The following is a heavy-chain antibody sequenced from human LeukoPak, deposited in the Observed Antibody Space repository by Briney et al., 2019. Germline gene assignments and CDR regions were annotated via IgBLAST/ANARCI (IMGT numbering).Heavy chain of an antibody. V-gene: IGHV3-23*01. Sequence: GGSLRLSCAASGFTVSSNYMSWVRQAPGKGLEWVSAISGSGGSTYYADSVKGRFTISRDNSKNTLYLQMNSLRAEDTAVYYCAKDYSSSWYLDYWGQGTLVTVSS. CDR1: GFTVSSNY. CDR3: AKDYSSSWYLDY. CDR2: ISGSGGST. J-gene: IGHJ4*02. D-gene: IGHD6-13*01.